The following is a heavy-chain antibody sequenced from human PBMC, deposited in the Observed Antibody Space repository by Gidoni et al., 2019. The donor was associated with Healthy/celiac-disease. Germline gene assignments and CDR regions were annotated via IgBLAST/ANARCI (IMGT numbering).Heavy chain of an antibody. J-gene: IGHJ3*02. V-gene: IGHV5-51*03. CDR3: ARRRGQWWFDDAFDI. CDR2: IYPGDSDT. Sequence: EVQLVQSGAEVKKPGEAPKISCKGSGYSFTSYWIGWVRQMPGKGLEWMGIIYPGDSDTRYSPSFQGQVTISADKSISTAYLQWSSLKASDTAMYYCARRRGQWWFDDAFDIWGQGTMVTVSS. CDR1: GYSFTSYW. D-gene: IGHD2-15*01.